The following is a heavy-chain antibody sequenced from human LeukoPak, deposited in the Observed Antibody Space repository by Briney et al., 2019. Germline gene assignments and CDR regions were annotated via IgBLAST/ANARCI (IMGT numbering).Heavy chain of an antibody. CDR3: SREYSSGWSDY. CDR2: IRSKAYGGTT. V-gene: IGHV3-49*05. CDR1: EFTFGDYA. J-gene: IGHJ4*02. D-gene: IGHD6-19*01. Sequence: KPGGSLRLSCTASEFTFGDYAMSWFRQAPGKGLEWVGFIRSKAYGGTTEYAASVKGRFTISRDDSKSIAYLQMNSLKTEDTAVYYCSREYSSGWSDYWGQGTLVTVSS.